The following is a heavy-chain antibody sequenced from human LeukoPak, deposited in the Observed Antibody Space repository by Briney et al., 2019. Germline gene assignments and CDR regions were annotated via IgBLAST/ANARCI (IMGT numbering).Heavy chain of an antibody. D-gene: IGHD3-22*01. CDR3: AREGSHSSGLYFDY. V-gene: IGHV1-69*13. Sequence: SVKVSCKASGGTFSSYAISWVRQAPGQGLEWMGGIIPILGTANYAQKFQGRVTITADESTSTAYMELSSLRSEDTAVYYCAREGSHSSGLYFDYWGQGTLVTVSS. CDR2: IIPILGTA. CDR1: GGTFSSYA. J-gene: IGHJ4*02.